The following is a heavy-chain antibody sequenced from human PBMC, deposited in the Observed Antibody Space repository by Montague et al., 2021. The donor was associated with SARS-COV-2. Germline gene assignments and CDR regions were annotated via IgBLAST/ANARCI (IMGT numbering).Heavy chain of an antibody. CDR1: GGSISSSSYE. CDR2: IYYSGST. CDR3: ARHYYGSGSYYLGEFDY. J-gene: IGHJ4*02. Sequence: SETLSLTCTVSGGSISSSSYEWGWIRQPPGKGLEWIGSIYYSGSTYYNPSLKSRVTISVDTSKNQSSLKLSSVTAADTAVYYCARHYYGSGSYYLGEFDYWGQGTLVTVSS. V-gene: IGHV4-39*01. D-gene: IGHD3-10*01.